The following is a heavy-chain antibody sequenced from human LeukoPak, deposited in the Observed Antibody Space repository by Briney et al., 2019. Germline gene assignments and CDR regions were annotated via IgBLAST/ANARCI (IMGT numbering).Heavy chain of an antibody. CDR2: IYTSGST. CDR1: GGSSSSGSYY. Sequence: ASQTLSLTCTVSGGSSSSGSYYWSWIRQPAGKGLEWIGRIYTSGSTNYNPSLKSRVTISVDTSKNQFSLKLSSVTAADTAVYYCARESRGWGQGTLVTVSS. CDR3: ARESRG. V-gene: IGHV4-61*02. J-gene: IGHJ4*02.